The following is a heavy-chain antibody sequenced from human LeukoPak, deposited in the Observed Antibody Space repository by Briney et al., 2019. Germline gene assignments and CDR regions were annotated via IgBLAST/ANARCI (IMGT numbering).Heavy chain of an antibody. D-gene: IGHD3-9*01. V-gene: IGHV3-11*06. CDR2: ISTNSIYT. CDR3: ARDFSGYQHQDY. Sequence: PGGSLGLSCAASGFTFSDYYMSWIRQAPGKGLEWISYISTNSIYTNYADSVKGRFTISRDNAKNSLYLQMNGLRVEDTAVYYCARDFSGYQHQDYWGQGTLVTVSS. J-gene: IGHJ4*02. CDR1: GFTFSDYY.